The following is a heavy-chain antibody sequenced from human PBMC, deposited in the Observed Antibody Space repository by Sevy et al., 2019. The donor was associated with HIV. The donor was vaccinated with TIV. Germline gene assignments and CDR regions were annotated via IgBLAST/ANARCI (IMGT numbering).Heavy chain of an antibody. CDR2: ISYDGSSH. V-gene: IGHV3-30-3*01. CDR3: ARDAGYSTDWYPSDY. CDR1: EFMFSTYA. J-gene: IGHJ4*02. Sequence: GGSLRLSCAASEFMFSTYAMHWVRQAPGKGLEWVAVISYDGSSHYYAASVKGRFTISRDNSKNTLFLQMNSLRLEDTAFYYCARDAGYSTDWYPSDYWGQGTLVTVSS. D-gene: IGHD6-19*01.